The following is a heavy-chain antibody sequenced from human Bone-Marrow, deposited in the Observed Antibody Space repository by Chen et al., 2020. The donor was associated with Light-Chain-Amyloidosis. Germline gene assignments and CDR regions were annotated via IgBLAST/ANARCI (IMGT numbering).Heavy chain of an antibody. D-gene: IGHD3-10*01. CDR1: LGSFG. Sequence: LGSFGMSWVRQAPGKGLEWVSTVSGSTVSTYYAGAVKGRFIISRDNSKSTLYLQMNSLRAGDTAVYFCTRKGGYFDFWGQGSLVTVSS. V-gene: IGHV3-23*01. CDR3: TRKGGYFDF. CDR2: VSGSTVST. J-gene: IGHJ4*02.